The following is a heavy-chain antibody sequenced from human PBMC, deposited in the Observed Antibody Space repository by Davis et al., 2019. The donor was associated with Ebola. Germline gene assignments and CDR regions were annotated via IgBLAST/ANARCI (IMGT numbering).Heavy chain of an antibody. CDR1: GFTFSSYS. V-gene: IGHV3-48*02. J-gene: IGHJ6*04. D-gene: IGHD6-19*01. Sequence: PGGSLRLSCAASGFTFSSYSMNWVRQAPGKGLEWVSYISSSSSTIYYADSVKGRFTISRDNAKNSLYLQMNSLRDEDTAVYYCAKGGSGWPSDYSYGMGVWDKGTTVTVSS. CDR3: AKGGSGWPSDYSYGMGV. CDR2: ISSSSSTI.